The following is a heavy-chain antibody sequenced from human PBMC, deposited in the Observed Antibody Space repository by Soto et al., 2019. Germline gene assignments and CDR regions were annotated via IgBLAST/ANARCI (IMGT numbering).Heavy chain of an antibody. CDR2: ISSRSSYI. CDR1: GFTFSSYS. D-gene: IGHD2-8*02. V-gene: IGHV3-21*01. J-gene: IGHJ3*02. Sequence: GGSLRLSCAASGFTFSSYSMNWVRQAPGKGLEWVSSISSRSSYIYYAASVKVRFTISRDNAENSLYLQMNSLRAEDTAVYYCAREAGGDAFDIWGQGTMVTVSS. CDR3: AREAGGDAFDI.